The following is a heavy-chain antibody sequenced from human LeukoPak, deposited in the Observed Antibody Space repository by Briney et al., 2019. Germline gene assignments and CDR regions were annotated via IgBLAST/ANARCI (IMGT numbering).Heavy chain of an antibody. J-gene: IGHJ4*02. D-gene: IGHD5-24*01. CDR1: GFTFSTYS. V-gene: IGHV3-21*01. Sequence: GGSLRLSCAASGFTFSTYSMIWVRQAPGKGLEWVSGITGSSDFIYYADSVKGRLTISRDNAQNSLYLQMNSLGAEDTAVYYCARGEMATITESIDYWGQGTLVTVSS. CDR2: ITGSSDFI. CDR3: ARGEMATITESIDY.